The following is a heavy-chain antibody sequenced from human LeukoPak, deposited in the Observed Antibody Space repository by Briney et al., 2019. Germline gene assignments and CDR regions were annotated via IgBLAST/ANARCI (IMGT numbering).Heavy chain of an antibody. V-gene: IGHV5-51*01. CDR2: INPGDSDT. Sequence: GESLKISCKGSGYSFTNYWIAWVRKMPGKGLEWMGIINPGDSDTRYSPSVQGQVTISADTSISTAYLQWSSLKASDTAMYYCARRDGGSALGVWGRGTTVIVSS. D-gene: IGHD6-25*01. CDR3: ARRDGGSALGV. CDR1: GYSFTNYW. J-gene: IGHJ6*02.